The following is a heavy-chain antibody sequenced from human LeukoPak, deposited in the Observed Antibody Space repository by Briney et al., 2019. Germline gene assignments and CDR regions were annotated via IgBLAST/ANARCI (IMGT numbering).Heavy chain of an antibody. D-gene: IGHD2-2*01. CDR3: ARYSTSNAFDI. Sequence: GGSLRLSCAASGFTFSDYYMKWIRQAPGKGLEWVSSISSSGNNIYYADSIKGRFTISRDKAKNSLYLQMNSLRGEDTAVYYCARYSTSNAFDIWGQGTVVTVSS. J-gene: IGHJ3*02. V-gene: IGHV3-11*04. CDR1: GFTFSDYY. CDR2: ISSSGNNI.